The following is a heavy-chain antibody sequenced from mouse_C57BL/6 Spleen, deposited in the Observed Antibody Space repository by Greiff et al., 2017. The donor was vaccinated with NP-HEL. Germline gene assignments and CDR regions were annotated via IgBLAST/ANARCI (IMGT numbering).Heavy chain of an antibody. CDR2: IDPSDSET. Sequence: QVQLQQPGAELVRPGSSVKLSCKASGYTFTSYWMHWVKQRPIQGLEWIGNIDPSDSETHYNQKFKDKATLTVDKSSSTAYMQLSSLTSEDSAVYYCARYLHDYDGAWFAYWGQGTLVTVSA. D-gene: IGHD2-4*01. J-gene: IGHJ3*01. CDR1: GYTFTSYW. CDR3: ARYLHDYDGAWFAY. V-gene: IGHV1-52*01.